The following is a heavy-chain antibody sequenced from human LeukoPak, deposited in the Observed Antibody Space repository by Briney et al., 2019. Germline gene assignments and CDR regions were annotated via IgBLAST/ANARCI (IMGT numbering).Heavy chain of an antibody. J-gene: IGHJ4*02. Sequence: PGGSLRLSCAASGFTFSGYSMNWVRQAPGKGLEWVSSISTTSRYIYYADSVKARFTVSRDNAKNSLHLQMNSLRAEDTAVYYCARGNSDYDHDYWGQGTLVTVSS. V-gene: IGHV3-21*01. CDR2: ISTTSRYI. D-gene: IGHD5-12*01. CDR1: GFTFSGYS. CDR3: ARGNSDYDHDY.